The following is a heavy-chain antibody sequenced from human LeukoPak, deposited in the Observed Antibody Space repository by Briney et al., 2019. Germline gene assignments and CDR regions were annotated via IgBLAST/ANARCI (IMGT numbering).Heavy chain of an antibody. CDR2: IYYSGST. Sequence: SETLSLTCPVSGCSISSSSYYWGWIRQPPGKGLEWIGSIYYSGSTYYNPSLKSRVTISVDTSKNQFSLKLSSVTAADTAVYYCARQDSSGTLDYWGQGTLVTVSS. CDR1: GCSISSSSYY. CDR3: ARQDSSGTLDY. D-gene: IGHD6-19*01. V-gene: IGHV4-39*01. J-gene: IGHJ4*02.